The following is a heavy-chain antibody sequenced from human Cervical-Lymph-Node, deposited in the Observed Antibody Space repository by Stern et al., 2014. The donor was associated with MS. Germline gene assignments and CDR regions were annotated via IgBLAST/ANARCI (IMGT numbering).Heavy chain of an antibody. CDR1: GGSISSSSYY. CDR2: IYYSGST. Sequence: QLQLQESGPGLVKPSETLSLTCTVSGGSISSSSYYWGWIRQPPGKGLEWIGSIYYSGSTYYNPSLKSRVTISVDTSKNQFSLKLSSVTAADTAVYYCASLYYYDSSGYYYSYYYYGMDVWGQGTTVTVSS. CDR3: ASLYYYDSSGYYYSYYYYGMDV. V-gene: IGHV4-39*01. J-gene: IGHJ6*02. D-gene: IGHD3-22*01.